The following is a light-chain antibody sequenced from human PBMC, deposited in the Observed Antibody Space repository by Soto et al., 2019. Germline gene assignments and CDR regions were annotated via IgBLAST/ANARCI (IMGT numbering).Light chain of an antibody. V-gene: IGKV1-39*01. CDR3: QQCDSTPQT. CDR2: TTS. CDR1: QSINSH. Sequence: IQMTQSPSSLSASVGDRVTITCRASQSINSHLNWYQKKPGKPPKLLIHTTSSLQSGVPSRFSGSGTGTDFTLTISSLQPEDCATYYCQQCDSTPQTFGGGTKVEI. J-gene: IGKJ4*01.